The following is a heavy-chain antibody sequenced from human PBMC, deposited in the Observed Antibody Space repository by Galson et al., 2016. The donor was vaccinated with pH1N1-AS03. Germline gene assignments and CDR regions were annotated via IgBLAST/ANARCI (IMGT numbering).Heavy chain of an antibody. V-gene: IGHV3-7*01. CDR2: IKEDGSVK. J-gene: IGHJ4*01. CDR3: ARQDVLSGKYYFDS. CDR1: GFMSLTSW. Sequence: SLRLSCAASGFMSLTSWISWVRQAPGKGLEWVADIKEDGSVKNYVDSVRGRFTISRDNAKNPDFFLHINNVGVEGTAIYYCARQDVLSGKYYFDSWGQGTPVTVSS. D-gene: IGHD1-26*01.